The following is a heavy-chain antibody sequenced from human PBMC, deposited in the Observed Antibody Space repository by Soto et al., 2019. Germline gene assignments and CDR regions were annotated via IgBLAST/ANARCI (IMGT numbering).Heavy chain of an antibody. J-gene: IGHJ6*02. D-gene: IGHD4-4*01. Sequence: SETLSLTCAVYGGSFSGYYWNWIRQPPGKGLEWIGEINHSGSTNYNPSLKSRVTISVDTSKNQFSLKLSSVTAADTAVYYCASGSGYSNKWGDYYYGMDVWGQGTTVTVSS. V-gene: IGHV4-34*01. CDR2: INHSGST. CDR3: ASGSGYSNKWGDYYYGMDV. CDR1: GGSFSGYY.